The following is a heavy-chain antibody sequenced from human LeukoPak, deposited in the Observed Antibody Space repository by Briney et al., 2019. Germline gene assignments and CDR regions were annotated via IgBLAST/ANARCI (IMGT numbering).Heavy chain of an antibody. CDR3: AGARGWEFSS. CDR1: RFTFSTYW. D-gene: IGHD1-26*01. CDR2: IQQDGSVR. Sequence: GSLRLSCAASRFTFSTYWMGWVRQAPGKGLEWVATIQQDGSVRHYLGSVKGRFTISRDNGKNSLYLQMNTLRAEDTAVYYCAGARGWEFSSWGQGTLVTVSS. J-gene: IGHJ5*02. V-gene: IGHV3-7*01.